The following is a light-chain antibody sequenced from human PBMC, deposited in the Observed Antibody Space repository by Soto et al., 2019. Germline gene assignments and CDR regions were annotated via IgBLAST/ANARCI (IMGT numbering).Light chain of an antibody. J-gene: IGKJ2*01. V-gene: IGKV1-5*03. CDR2: KAS. CDR3: QQYNSYSVT. CDR1: QSISTW. Sequence: DIQMTQSPSTLSASVGDRVTITCRASQSISTWLAWYQQKPGKAPNLLIYKASSLESGVPSRFSGSASGTEFTLPISSLQPDDFATYYCQQYNSYSVTFIQGTKLEIK.